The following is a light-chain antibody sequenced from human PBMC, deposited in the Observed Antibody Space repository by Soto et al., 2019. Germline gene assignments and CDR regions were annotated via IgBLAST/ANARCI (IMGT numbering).Light chain of an antibody. V-gene: IGLV1-40*01. CDR3: QSYDSSLSGSYV. J-gene: IGLJ1*01. Sequence: QSVLTQPPSVSGAPGQSVTISFPGISSNIGADYEVHWYQQLPGTVPKLLIYGNSNRPSGVPDRFSGSKSGTSASLAITGLQAEDEADYYCQSYDSSLSGSYVFGTGTKVTGL. CDR1: SSNIGADYE. CDR2: GNS.